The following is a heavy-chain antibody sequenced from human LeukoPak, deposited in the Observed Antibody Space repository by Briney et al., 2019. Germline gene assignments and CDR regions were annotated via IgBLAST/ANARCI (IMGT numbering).Heavy chain of an antibody. CDR1: GFTFSSYG. J-gene: IGHJ6*03. Sequence: PGGSLRLSCAASGFTFSSYGMSWVRQAPGKGLEWVSAISDSGGRTFYADSVKGRFTISRDNSKNTLYLQMNSLRAEDTAVYYCAKARGQQLVDVYYYYMDVWGKGTTVTISS. V-gene: IGHV3-23*01. CDR2: ISDSGGRT. CDR3: AKARGQQLVDVYYYYMDV. D-gene: IGHD6-13*01.